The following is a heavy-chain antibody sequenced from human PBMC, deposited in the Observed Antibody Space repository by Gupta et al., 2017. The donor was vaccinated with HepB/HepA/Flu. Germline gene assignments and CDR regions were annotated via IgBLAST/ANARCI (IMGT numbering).Heavy chain of an antibody. CDR3: AWKYYYYMTV. CDR2: ISGDSGAT. J-gene: IGHJ6*03. Sequence: EGQVLESGGKLVQPGGSLRLSCAASGFPFRSADMAWVRQAPGRGLEWVSAISGDSGATYYADAVKGRFTISRDNSKNMLWLQMSSRRVEDTAVYYCAWKYYYYMTVWGKGTTVAVSS. D-gene: IGHD1-1*01. V-gene: IGHV3-23*01. CDR1: GFPFRSAD.